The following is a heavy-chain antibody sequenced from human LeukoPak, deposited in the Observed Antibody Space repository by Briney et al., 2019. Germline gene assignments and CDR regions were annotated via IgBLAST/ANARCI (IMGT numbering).Heavy chain of an antibody. CDR2: IYYSGST. CDR3: ARGRRRVAFDI. J-gene: IGHJ3*02. Sequence: SETLSLTCTVSGGSISSYYWSWIRQPPGKGLEWIGYIYYSGSTNYNPSLKSRVTISVDTSKNQFSLKLSSVTAADTAVYYCARGRRRVAFDIWGQGTMVTVSS. V-gene: IGHV4-59*01. CDR1: GGSISSYY.